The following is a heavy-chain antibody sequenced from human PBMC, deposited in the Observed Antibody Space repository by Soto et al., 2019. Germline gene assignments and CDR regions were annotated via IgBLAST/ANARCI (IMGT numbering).Heavy chain of an antibody. Sequence: LSLTCAVSGASVRSYHWSWIRQAAGKGLEWIGRVQMSGTTNYNPSLKTRVTMSLDTSKNEVSLRMTSVTAADTAVYFCAKDRSTMRWFDPWGQGILVTVSS. D-gene: IGHD1-1*01. CDR2: VQMSGTT. J-gene: IGHJ5*02. V-gene: IGHV4-4*07. CDR3: AKDRSTMRWFDP. CDR1: GASVRSYH.